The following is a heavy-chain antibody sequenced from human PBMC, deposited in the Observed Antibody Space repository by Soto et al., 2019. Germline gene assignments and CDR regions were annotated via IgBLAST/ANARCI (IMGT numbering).Heavy chain of an antibody. CDR3: AKSRFVWGSYRTYYFDY. J-gene: IGHJ4*02. Sequence: QVQLVESGGGVVQPGRSLRLSCAASGFTFSSYGMHWVRQAPGKGLEWVAVISYDGSNKYYADSVKGRFTISRDNSKNTLYLQMNSLRAEDTAVYYCAKSRFVWGSYRTYYFDYWGQGTLVTVSS. V-gene: IGHV3-30*18. CDR1: GFTFSSYG. CDR2: ISYDGSNK. D-gene: IGHD3-16*02.